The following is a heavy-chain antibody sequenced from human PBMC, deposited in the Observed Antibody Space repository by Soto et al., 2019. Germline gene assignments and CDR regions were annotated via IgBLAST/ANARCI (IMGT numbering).Heavy chain of an antibody. J-gene: IGHJ4*02. D-gene: IGHD2-15*01. CDR2: IYPGDSDT. CDR3: ARVIVVVVAAPYGDYFDY. Sequence: GESLKISCKGSGYSFTSYWIGWVRQMPGKGLEWMGIIYPGDSDTRYSPSFQGQVTISADKSISTAYLQWSSLKASDTAMYYCARVIVVVVAAPYGDYFDYWGQGTLVTVSS. CDR1: GYSFTSYW. V-gene: IGHV5-51*01.